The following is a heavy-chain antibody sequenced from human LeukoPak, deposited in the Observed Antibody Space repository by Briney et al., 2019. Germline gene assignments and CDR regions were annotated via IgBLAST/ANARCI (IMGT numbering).Heavy chain of an antibody. Sequence: QPGGSLRLSCAASGFTFSSYAMSWVRQAPGKGLEWVSAISGSGGSTYYADSVKGRFTISRDNSKNTLYLQMNSLRAEDTAVYYCAKDQWPFSYDILTGANAFDIWAKGQWSPSLQ. CDR3: AKDQWPFSYDILTGANAFDI. CDR2: ISGSGGST. V-gene: IGHV3-23*01. CDR1: GFTFSSYA. D-gene: IGHD3-9*01. J-gene: IGHJ3*02.